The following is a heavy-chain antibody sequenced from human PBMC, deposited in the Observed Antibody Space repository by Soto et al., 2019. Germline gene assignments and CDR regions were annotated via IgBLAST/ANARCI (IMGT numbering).Heavy chain of an antibody. V-gene: IGHV4-34*01. D-gene: IGHD6-19*01. J-gene: IGHJ4*02. CDR3: ARRRIPIAVTDTLDY. CDR1: GGSFSGYY. CDR2: INHSGST. Sequence: SETLSLTCAVYGGSFSGYYWSWIRQPPGKGLEWIGQINHSGSTNYNPSLKSRVTISVDTSKNQFSLKLSSVTAADTAVYFCARRRIPIAVTDTLDYWGQGTLVTVSS.